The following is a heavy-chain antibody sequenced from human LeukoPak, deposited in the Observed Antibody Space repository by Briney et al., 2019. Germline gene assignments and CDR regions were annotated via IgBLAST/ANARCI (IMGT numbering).Heavy chain of an antibody. J-gene: IGHJ4*02. CDR1: GGSISSYY. D-gene: IGHD1-26*01. CDR2: IKSKTDGGTT. Sequence: PSETLSLTCTVSGGSISSYYWSWVRQAPGKGLEWVGRIKSKTDGGTTDYAAPVKGRFTISKDDSKNTLYLQMNSLRAEDTAVYYCAKEQSSISGSYSKGFDYWGQGTLVTVSS. CDR3: AKEQSSISGSYSKGFDY. V-gene: IGHV3-15*01.